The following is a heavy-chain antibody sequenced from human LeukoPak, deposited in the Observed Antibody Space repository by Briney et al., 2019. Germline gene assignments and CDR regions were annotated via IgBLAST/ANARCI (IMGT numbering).Heavy chain of an antibody. CDR3: ARDDGSSWPLPFDY. Sequence: PSETLSLTCTGSGGSISSGDYYWSWIRQPPGKGLEWIGYIYYSGSTNYNPSLKSRVTISVDTSKNQFSLKLSSVTAADTAVYYCARDDGSSWPLPFDYWGQGTLVTVSS. J-gene: IGHJ4*02. D-gene: IGHD6-13*01. CDR2: IYYSGST. V-gene: IGHV4-61*08. CDR1: GGSISSGDYY.